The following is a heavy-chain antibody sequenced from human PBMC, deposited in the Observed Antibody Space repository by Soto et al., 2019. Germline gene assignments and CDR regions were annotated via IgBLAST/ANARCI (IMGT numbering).Heavy chain of an antibody. CDR1: GFTFSNYG. V-gene: IGHV3-48*02. CDR3: ARESRFLEWLSLNWLDP. Sequence: GGSLRLSCEGSGFTFSNYGMNWVRRAPGKGPEWVSYISSSGSPIYYADSVKGRFTISRDNAKNSLYLQMNSLRDEDTAVYYCARESRFLEWLSLNWLDPWGQGTLVTVSS. J-gene: IGHJ5*02. CDR2: ISSSGSPI. D-gene: IGHD3-3*01.